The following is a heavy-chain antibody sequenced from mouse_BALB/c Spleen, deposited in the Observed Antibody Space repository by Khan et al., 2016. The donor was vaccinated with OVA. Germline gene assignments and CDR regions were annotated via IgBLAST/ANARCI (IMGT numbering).Heavy chain of an antibody. J-gene: IGHJ1*01. Sequence: EVQLQESGPGLVKPSQSLSLTCTVTGYSITSDYAWNWIRQFPGNKLEWMGYISYSGSANYNPSLKSRIYITRDTSENQFFLQLNSVTTDDSATYYCARRYYYGHWYFDVWGAGTTVTVSS. D-gene: IGHD1-1*01. V-gene: IGHV3-2*02. CDR1: GYSITSDYA. CDR3: ARRYYYGHWYFDV. CDR2: ISYSGSA.